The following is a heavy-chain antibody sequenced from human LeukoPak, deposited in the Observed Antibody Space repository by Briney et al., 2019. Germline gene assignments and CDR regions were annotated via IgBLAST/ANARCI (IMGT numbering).Heavy chain of an antibody. CDR2: IYSDGSKQ. V-gene: IGHV3-33*06. J-gene: IGHJ4*02. Sequence: GGSLRLSCAASGFIFNNYGMHWVRQAPGKGLEWVAVIYSDGSKQNYEDSVKGRFTISRDDSKNTVYLQVNSLRAEDTAVYYCAKDVRSGYFDYWGQGTLVTVSS. CDR3: AKDVRSGYFDY. CDR1: GFIFNNYG. D-gene: IGHD3-22*01.